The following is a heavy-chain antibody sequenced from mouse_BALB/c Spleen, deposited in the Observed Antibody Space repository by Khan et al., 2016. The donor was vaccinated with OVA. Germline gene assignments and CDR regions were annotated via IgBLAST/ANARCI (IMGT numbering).Heavy chain of an antibody. CDR2: ITTYYGDV. D-gene: IGHD1-1*01. J-gene: IGHJ3*01. CDR1: GYKFTEYA. V-gene: IGHV1S137*01. Sequence: QVQLKQSGAEVVRPGVSVKISCKGSGYKFTEYAMNWVKESHEKSLEWRGVITTYYGDVRYNQKFKGKATMTVDKSSSTAYMEISRLTSDDLGIYYCASGGTVSLFAYWGQGTLVTVSA. CDR3: ASGGTVSLFAY.